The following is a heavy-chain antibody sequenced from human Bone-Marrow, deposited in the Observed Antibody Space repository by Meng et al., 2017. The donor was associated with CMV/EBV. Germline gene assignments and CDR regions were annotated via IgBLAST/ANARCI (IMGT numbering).Heavy chain of an antibody. CDR2: IWYDGSNK. J-gene: IGHJ4*02. D-gene: IGHD3-9*01. CDR1: GFTFSSYG. CDR3: ARGYFDWLLKPSNYFDY. Sequence: GESLKISCAASGFTFSSYGMHWVRQAPGKGLEWVAVIWYDGSNKYYADSVKGRFTTSRDNAKNSLYLQMNSLRAEDTAVYYCARGYFDWLLKPSNYFDYWGQGTLVTVSS. V-gene: IGHV3-33*01.